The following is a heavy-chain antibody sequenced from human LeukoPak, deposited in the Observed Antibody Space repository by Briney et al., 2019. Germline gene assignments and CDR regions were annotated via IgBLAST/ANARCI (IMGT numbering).Heavy chain of an antibody. Sequence: ASVKVSCKVVAYDFTGYHIHWVRPGPGQGPEWMGRLNPNTGHAVYAFKFQGRVTITRDTSSSTAYMEVTRLTSDDTALYYCAKDRDGADRIILWGQGTLVTVSS. J-gene: IGHJ4*02. CDR3: AKDRDGADRIIL. D-gene: IGHD5-24*01. CDR2: LNPNTGHA. V-gene: IGHV1-2*06. CDR1: AYDFTGYH.